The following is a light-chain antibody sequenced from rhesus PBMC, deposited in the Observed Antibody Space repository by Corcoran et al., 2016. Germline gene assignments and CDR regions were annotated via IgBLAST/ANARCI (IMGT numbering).Light chain of an antibody. CDR1: ESVGSF. CDR3: QQYNDLQLT. CDR2: SAY. V-gene: IGKV3-40*03. J-gene: IGKJ4*01. Sequence: EIVMTQSPAILSLSPGETAILSCRASESVGSFLAWYQQKPGQAPKLLVHSAYFRATGIPDRFSGSGSRTEFTLTFSSLEPDDVGVYHCQQYNDLQLTFGGGAKVELE.